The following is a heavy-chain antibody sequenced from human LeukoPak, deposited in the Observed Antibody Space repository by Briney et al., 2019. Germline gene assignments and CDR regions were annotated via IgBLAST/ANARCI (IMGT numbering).Heavy chain of an antibody. Sequence: GGSLRLSCASSGFTVSSNYMSWVRQAPGKGLEWVSVIDSGGSTFYTDSVKGRFTISRDNSKNTLYLQMNSLRAEDTAVYYCARDHEYSYGFSYYFDSWGQGTLVTVSS. D-gene: IGHD5-18*01. J-gene: IGHJ4*02. CDR2: IDSGGST. CDR1: GFTVSSNY. CDR3: ARDHEYSYGFSYYFDS. V-gene: IGHV3-66*01.